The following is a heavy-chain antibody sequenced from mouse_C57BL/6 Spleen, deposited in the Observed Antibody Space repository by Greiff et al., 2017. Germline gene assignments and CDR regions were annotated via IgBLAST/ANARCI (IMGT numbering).Heavy chain of an antibody. CDR1: GYSITSGYY. D-gene: IGHD3-2*02. CDR2: ISYDGSN. CDR3: AREGSSGYVDY. J-gene: IGHJ2*01. V-gene: IGHV3-6*01. Sequence: DVQLQESGPGLVKPSQSLSLTCSVTGYSITSGYYWNWIRQFPGNKLEWMGYISYDGSNNYNPSLKNRISITRDTSKNQFFLKLNSVTTEDTATYYCAREGSSGYVDYWGQGTTLTVSS.